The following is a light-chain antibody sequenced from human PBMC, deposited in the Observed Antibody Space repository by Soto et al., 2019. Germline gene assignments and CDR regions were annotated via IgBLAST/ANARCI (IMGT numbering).Light chain of an antibody. V-gene: IGLV1-44*01. Sequence: QSALTQPPSASGTPGQRLTISCSGSSSNIGSKTVNWYQQLPGTAPKLLIYSNYQRPSGVPDRFSGSKSGTSASLAISGLRSEDEADYYCSAWDASLNGYVFGTGTKVSVL. CDR1: SSNIGSKT. CDR3: SAWDASLNGYV. J-gene: IGLJ1*01. CDR2: SNY.